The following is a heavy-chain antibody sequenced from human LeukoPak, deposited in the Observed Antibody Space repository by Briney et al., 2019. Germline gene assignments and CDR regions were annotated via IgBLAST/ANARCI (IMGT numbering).Heavy chain of an antibody. J-gene: IGHJ4*02. CDR3: TTNVAQTVLGVVIFGQTVNY. CDR1: GFTFNNPW. CDR2: IKSETDGGET. Sequence: GGSLRLSCAASGFTFNNPWMSWVRQAPGKGLEWVGRIKSETDGGETEYAAPVKGRFTISIDDSKKTMYLQMNSLKTEDTAVYYCTTNVAQTVLGVVIFGQTVNYWGQGTLVTVSS. D-gene: IGHD3-3*01. V-gene: IGHV3-15*01.